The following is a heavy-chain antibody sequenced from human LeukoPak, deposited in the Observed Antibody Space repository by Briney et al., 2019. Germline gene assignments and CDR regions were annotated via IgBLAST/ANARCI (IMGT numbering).Heavy chain of an antibody. CDR3: ARDKAHSYGYFDC. V-gene: IGHV3-7*01. Sequence: GGSLRLSCAASGFTFSSYWMSWVRQAPGKGLEWVANIKQDGSEKYYVDSVKGRFTISRDNAKNSLYLQMNGLRAEDTAVYYCARDKAHSYGYFDCWGQGTLVTVSS. CDR2: IKQDGSEK. CDR1: GFTFSSYW. D-gene: IGHD5-18*01. J-gene: IGHJ4*02.